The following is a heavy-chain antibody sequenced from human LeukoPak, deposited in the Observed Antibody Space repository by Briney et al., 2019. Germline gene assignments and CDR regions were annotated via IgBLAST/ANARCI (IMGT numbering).Heavy chain of an antibody. CDR3: ASHCSSTSCYYGFDP. CDR2: INHSGST. D-gene: IGHD2-2*01. J-gene: IGHJ5*02. Sequence: PSETLSLTCAIYGGSFNNYYWSWIRQPPGKGLEWIGEINHSGSTTYNSSLKSRVTMSVDTSKNQFSLKLSSVTAADTAVYYCASHCSSTSCYYGFDPLGQGTLVTGSS. V-gene: IGHV4-34*01. CDR1: GGSFNNYY.